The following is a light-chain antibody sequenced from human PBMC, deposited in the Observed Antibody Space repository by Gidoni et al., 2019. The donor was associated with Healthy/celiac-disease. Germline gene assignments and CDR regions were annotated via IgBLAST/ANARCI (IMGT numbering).Light chain of an antibody. CDR2: AAS. CDR3: QQLNSYPL. Sequence: DIQLTPSPSFLSAAVGDRVTITCPASQGISSSFAWYQQKPGKAPKLLSYAASTLQSGVPSRFSGSGSGTEFTPTISSLQPEDVANYYCQQLNSYPLFXPXTKVEIK. CDR1: QGISSS. J-gene: IGKJ3*01. V-gene: IGKV1-9*01.